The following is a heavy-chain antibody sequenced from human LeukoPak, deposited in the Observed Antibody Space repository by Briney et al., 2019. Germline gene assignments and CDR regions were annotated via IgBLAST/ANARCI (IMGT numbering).Heavy chain of an antibody. CDR1: GYTFTSYA. CDR3: ARNGAMVRGVISFDY. Sequence: ASVKVSCKASGYTFTSYAMYWVRQAPGQRLEWMGWINAGNGNTKYSEKFRGRVTITRDTSASTAYMELSSLRSEDTAVYYCARNGAMVRGVISFDYWGQGTLVTVSS. CDR2: INAGNGNT. V-gene: IGHV1-3*01. D-gene: IGHD3-10*01. J-gene: IGHJ4*02.